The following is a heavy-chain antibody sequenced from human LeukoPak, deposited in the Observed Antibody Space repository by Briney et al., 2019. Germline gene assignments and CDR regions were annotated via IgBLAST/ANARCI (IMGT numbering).Heavy chain of an antibody. CDR2: IYYSGST. CDR1: GGSISSYY. V-gene: IGHV4-59*01. D-gene: IGHD3-9*01. CDR3: ARGAVLRYFDWLPPDV. Sequence: PSETLSLTCTVSGGSISSYYWSWLRQPPGKGLEWIGYIYYSGSTNYNPSLKSRVTISVDTSKNQFSLKLSSVTAADTAVYYCARGAVLRYFDWLPPDVWGQGTTVTVSS. J-gene: IGHJ6*02.